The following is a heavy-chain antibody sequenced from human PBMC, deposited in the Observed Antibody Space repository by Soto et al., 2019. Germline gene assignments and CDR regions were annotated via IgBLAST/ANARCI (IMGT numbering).Heavy chain of an antibody. D-gene: IGHD6-19*01. CDR3: ASDRSSGWDQGYGMDV. V-gene: IGHV4-59*01. Sequence: PSETLSLTCTDSGGSISTYYWSWIRQPPWKGLEWIGYIYYSGSTSYNPSLKSRVTISVDTSKNQFSLKLRSVTAADTAVYYCASDRSSGWDQGYGMDVWGQGTTVTVSS. CDR2: IYYSGST. J-gene: IGHJ6*02. CDR1: GGSISTYY.